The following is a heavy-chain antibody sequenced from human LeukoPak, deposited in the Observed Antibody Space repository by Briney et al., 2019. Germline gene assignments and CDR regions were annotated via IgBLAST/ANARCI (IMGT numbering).Heavy chain of an antibody. V-gene: IGHV3-23*01. CDR1: GFTFSSYA. CDR2: ISGSGGST. Sequence: GGSLRLSCAASGFTFSSYAMSWVRQAPGKGLEWVSAISGSGGSTYYADSVKGRFTISRDNAKNSLYLQMSSLRAEDTAIYYCARALYNRGWYPDYFDSWGQGTLVTVSA. D-gene: IGHD6-19*01. CDR3: ARALYNRGWYPDYFDS. J-gene: IGHJ4*02.